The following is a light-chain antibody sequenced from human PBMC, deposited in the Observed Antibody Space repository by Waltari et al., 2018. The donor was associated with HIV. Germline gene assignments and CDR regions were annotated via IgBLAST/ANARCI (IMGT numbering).Light chain of an antibody. Sequence: SYELTQPPSVSVSPGQTARITCSGDALPKKYAYWYQQKSGQAPVLVIYEDSKRTSGIPERFSGSSSGTVATLTISGAQVEDESDYYCYSTDTSGHHRVFGGGTKLTVL. V-gene: IGLV3-10*01. CDR1: ALPKKY. CDR2: EDS. J-gene: IGLJ2*01. CDR3: YSTDTSGHHRV.